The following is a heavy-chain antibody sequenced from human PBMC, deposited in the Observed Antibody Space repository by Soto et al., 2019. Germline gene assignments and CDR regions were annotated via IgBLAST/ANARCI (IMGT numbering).Heavy chain of an antibody. Sequence: QVQLVQSGAEVKKPGSSVKVSCKASGGTFSNYAITWVRQAPGQGLEWVGRIIPIFGTTNVAQKFQGRVTITADESTTTANMELSSLRSDDTAVYYCAKDGGADGYFGNWLDPWGQGTLVTVPS. CDR1: GGTFSNYA. D-gene: IGHD5-12*01. J-gene: IGHJ5*02. CDR2: IIPIFGTT. V-gene: IGHV1-69*15. CDR3: AKDGGADGYFGNWLDP.